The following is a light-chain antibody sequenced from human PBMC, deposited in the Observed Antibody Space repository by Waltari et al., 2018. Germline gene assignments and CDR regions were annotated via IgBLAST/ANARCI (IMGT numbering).Light chain of an antibody. CDR3: QHRRSWPLT. J-gene: IGKJ4*01. Sequence: EIVLTQSPATLPLSPGERATLSCRASQSVDSYVAWYQQKPGQAPSLLIYDAYNRAAGIPARFSGSGYGTDFTLTISSLEPEDFAVYYCQHRRSWPLTFGGGTKVEIK. V-gene: IGKV3-11*01. CDR1: QSVDSY. CDR2: DAY.